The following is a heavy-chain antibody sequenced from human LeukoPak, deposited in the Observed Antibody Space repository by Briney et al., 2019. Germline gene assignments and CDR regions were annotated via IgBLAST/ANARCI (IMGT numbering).Heavy chain of an antibody. V-gene: IGHV1-69*04. CDR2: IIPILGIA. CDR1: GGTFSSYA. J-gene: IGHJ4*02. Sequence: HRASVKVSCKASGGTFSSYAISWVRQAPGQGLEWMGRIIPILGIANYAQKFQGRVTITADKSTSTAYMELSSLRSEDTAVYYCAREGYYYDSSGYYYFDYWGQGTLVTVSS. CDR3: AREGYYYDSSGYYYFDY. D-gene: IGHD3-22*01.